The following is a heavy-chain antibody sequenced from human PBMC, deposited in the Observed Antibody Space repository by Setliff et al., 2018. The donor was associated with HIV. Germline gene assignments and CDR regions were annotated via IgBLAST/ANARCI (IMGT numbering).Heavy chain of an antibody. CDR3: ARDGVRVPNGDYLSVNWFDP. CDR2: ISWNSETI. V-gene: IGHV3-9*01. Sequence: GGSLRLSCAASGFTFDDYAMYWVRLLPGKGLEWVSGISWNSETIGYADSVKGRFTISRDNAKNSLYLQMNSLRVEDTALYYCARDGVRVPNGDYLSVNWFDPWGQGTLVTVSS. D-gene: IGHD4-17*01. CDR1: GFTFDDYA. J-gene: IGHJ5*02.